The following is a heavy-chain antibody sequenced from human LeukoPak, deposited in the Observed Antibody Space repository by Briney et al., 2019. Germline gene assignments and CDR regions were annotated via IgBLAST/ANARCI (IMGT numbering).Heavy chain of an antibody. J-gene: IGHJ3*02. D-gene: IGHD5-18*01. CDR2: IIPIFGTA. V-gene: IGHV1-69*05. Sequence: AASVTLSCKASGGTFSSYAISWVRQAPGQGLEWMGGIIPIFGTANYAQKFQGRVTITTDESTSTAYMELSSLRSEDTAVYYCSRERGYSYGSDAFDIWGQGTMVTVSS. CDR1: GGTFSSYA. CDR3: SRERGYSYGSDAFDI.